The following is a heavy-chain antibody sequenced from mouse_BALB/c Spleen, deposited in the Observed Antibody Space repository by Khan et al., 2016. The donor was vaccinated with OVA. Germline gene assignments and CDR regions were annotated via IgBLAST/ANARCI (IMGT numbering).Heavy chain of an antibody. V-gene: IGHV5-9-3*01. D-gene: IGHD2-3*01. J-gene: IGHJ2*01. CDR3: ARQGGIYDGPFDY. Sequence: EVELVESGGGLVKPGGSLKLSCAASGFTFYNYAMSWVRQTPEKRLEWVATVSSGGSFTYYPDSVKGRFTISRDNAKNTLYLQMNSLRSEDTAIYYCARQGGIYDGPFDYWGQGTTLTGSS. CDR1: GFTFYNYA. CDR2: VSSGGSFT.